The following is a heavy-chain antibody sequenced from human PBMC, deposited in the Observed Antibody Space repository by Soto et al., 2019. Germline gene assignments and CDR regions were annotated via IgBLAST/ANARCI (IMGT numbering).Heavy chain of an antibody. CDR2: ISYDGSNK. Sequence: GGSLRLSCAASGFTFSSYGMHWVRQAPGKGLEWVAVISYDGSNKYYADSVKGRFTISRDNSKNTLYLQMNSLRAEDTAVYYCAKYNYYDSSGGNWFDPWGQGTLVTV. D-gene: IGHD3-22*01. CDR1: GFTFSSYG. J-gene: IGHJ5*02. V-gene: IGHV3-30*18. CDR3: AKYNYYDSSGGNWFDP.